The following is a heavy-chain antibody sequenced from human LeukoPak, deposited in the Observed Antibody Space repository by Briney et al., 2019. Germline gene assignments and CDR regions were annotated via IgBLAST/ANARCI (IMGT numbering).Heavy chain of an antibody. V-gene: IGHV4-59*01. CDR3: ARDRHYYGSGLSDAFDI. CDR2: IYYSGST. D-gene: IGHD3-10*01. CDR1: GGSISSYY. Sequence: SETLSLTCTVSGGSISSYYWSWIRQPPGKGLEWIGYIYYSGSTNYNPSLKSRVTIPVDTSKNQFSLKLSSVTAADTAVYYCARDRHYYGSGLSDAFDIWGQGTMVTVSS. J-gene: IGHJ3*02.